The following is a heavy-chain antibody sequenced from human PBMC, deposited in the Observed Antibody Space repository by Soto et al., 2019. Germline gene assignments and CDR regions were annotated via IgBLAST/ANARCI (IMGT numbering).Heavy chain of an antibody. CDR3: ARGLYYCSGASCYEAYYYGMDV. V-gene: IGHV3-53*01. Sequence: GGSLRLSFVASGFTVSSNYMSWVRQAPGKGLEWVSVIYTGGNTYYADSVKGRFTISRDNSKNTLYLQMNSLRAEDTAVYYCARGLYYCSGASCYEAYYYGMDVWGQGTTVTVSS. J-gene: IGHJ6*01. CDR1: GFTVSSNY. D-gene: IGHD2-15*01. CDR2: IYTGGNT.